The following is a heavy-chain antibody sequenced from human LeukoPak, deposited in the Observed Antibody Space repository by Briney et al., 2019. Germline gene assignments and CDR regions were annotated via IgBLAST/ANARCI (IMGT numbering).Heavy chain of an antibody. CDR3: AKDNARTPPWYPGY. Sequence: SGGSLRLSCAASGFTFSSYGMHWVRQAPGKGLEWVAVISYDGNNKYYADSVKGRFTISRDNSKNTLSLQMNSLRAEDTAVYYCAKDNARTPPWYPGYWGQGTLVTVSS. CDR1: GFTFSSYG. CDR2: ISYDGNNK. V-gene: IGHV3-30*18. D-gene: IGHD6-13*01. J-gene: IGHJ4*02.